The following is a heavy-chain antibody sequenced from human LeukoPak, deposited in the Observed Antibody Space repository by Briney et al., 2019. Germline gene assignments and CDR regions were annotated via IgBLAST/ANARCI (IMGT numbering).Heavy chain of an antibody. Sequence: GGSLRLSCAASGFTFSSYAMRWVRQAPGKGLEWVAVISYDGSNKYYADSVRGRFIISRDNTKVSLCLQMNSLRAEDTAFYYCARTRGSPKHFDYCGQGTLVTVSS. CDR2: ISYDGSNK. J-gene: IGHJ4*02. V-gene: IGHV3-30-3*01. D-gene: IGHD3-16*01. CDR1: GFTFSSYA. CDR3: ARTRGSPKHFDY.